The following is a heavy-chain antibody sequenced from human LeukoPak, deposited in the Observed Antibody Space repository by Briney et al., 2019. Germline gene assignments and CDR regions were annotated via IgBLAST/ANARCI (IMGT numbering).Heavy chain of an antibody. V-gene: IGHV4-34*01. CDR3: ARAHTYYDILTGYLLYNWFDP. Sequence: SETLSLTCAVYGGSFSGYYWSWIRQPPGKGLEWIGEINHSGSTNYNPSLKSRVTISVDTSKNQFSLKLSSVTAADTAVYYCARAHTYYDILTGYLLYNWFDPWGQGTLVTVSS. J-gene: IGHJ5*02. CDR1: GGSFSGYY. D-gene: IGHD3-9*01. CDR2: INHSGST.